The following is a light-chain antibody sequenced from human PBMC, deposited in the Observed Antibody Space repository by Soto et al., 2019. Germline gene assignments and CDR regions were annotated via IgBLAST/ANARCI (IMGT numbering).Light chain of an antibody. J-gene: IGKJ4*01. Sequence: DIQMTQSPSTLSASVGDRVTITCRASQSISSWLAWYQQKPGKAPKLLIYDASSLESGVPSRFSGSGSGTEFTLTISSLQPDDSATYYCQQSNSYQLTFGGGTKVEIK. CDR2: DAS. CDR1: QSISSW. CDR3: QQSNSYQLT. V-gene: IGKV1-5*01.